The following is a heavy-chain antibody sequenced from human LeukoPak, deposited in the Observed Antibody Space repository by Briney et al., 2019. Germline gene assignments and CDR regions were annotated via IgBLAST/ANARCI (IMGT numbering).Heavy chain of an antibody. V-gene: IGHV4-59*01. CDR2: IYYSGST. D-gene: IGHD3-16*01. CDR3: ARAQGGHFDY. CDR1: GGSISSYY. Sequence: SETLSLTCTVSGGSISSYYWSWIRQPPGKGLEWIGYIYYSGSTNYNPSLKSRVTISVDTSKNQFSLKLSSVTAADTAVYYCARAQGGHFDYWGQGTLVTVSS. J-gene: IGHJ4*02.